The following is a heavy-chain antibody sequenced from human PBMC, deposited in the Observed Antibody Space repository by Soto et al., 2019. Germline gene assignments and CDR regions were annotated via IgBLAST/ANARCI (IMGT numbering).Heavy chain of an antibody. CDR1: GGSVSSGSYY. CDR2: IYYSGST. CDR3: ARMGTVVTPDLVWAFDI. D-gene: IGHD2-15*01. J-gene: IGHJ3*02. Sequence: QVQLQESGPGLVKPSETLSLTCTVSGGSVSSGSYYWSWLRQPPGKGLEWIGSIYYSGSTNYNPSLKSRVNISVDTSKNQFSLKLSAVTAADTAVYYWARMGTVVTPDLVWAFDIWGQGTMVTVSS. V-gene: IGHV4-61*01.